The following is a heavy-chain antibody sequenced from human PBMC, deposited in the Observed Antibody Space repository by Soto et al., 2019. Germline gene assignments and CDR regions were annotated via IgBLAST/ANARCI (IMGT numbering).Heavy chain of an antibody. CDR1: GFTFSNYG. J-gene: IGHJ4*02. D-gene: IGHD3-16*01. V-gene: IGHV3-30*18. CDR3: AKGPAGGSTHRSADY. CDR2: IRNDGSNE. Sequence: GGSLRLSCAASGFTFSNYGMHWVRQAPGKGLEWVAVIRNDGSNEYYADSVKGRFTISRDNPEHTLYLQMNSLRAEDTAVYYCAKGPAGGSTHRSADYWGQGALVTVPQ.